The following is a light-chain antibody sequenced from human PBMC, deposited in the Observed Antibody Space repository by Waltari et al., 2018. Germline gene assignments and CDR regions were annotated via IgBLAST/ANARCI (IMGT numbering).Light chain of an antibody. CDR3: QQYYSFPLT. CDR2: WAS. Sequence: DIVMTQSPDSLAVSLGESATLNCKSSQSVLYSSNNKNFLAWYQLRPGQPPRLLIHWASTRESGVPDRFDGSGSGTDFTLTISSLQAEDVALYFCQQYYSFPLTFGGGTKVEIK. V-gene: IGKV4-1*01. CDR1: QSVLYSSNNKNF. J-gene: IGKJ4*01.